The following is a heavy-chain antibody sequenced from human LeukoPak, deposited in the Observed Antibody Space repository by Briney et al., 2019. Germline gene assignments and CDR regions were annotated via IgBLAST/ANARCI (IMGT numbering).Heavy chain of an antibody. CDR3: ARSRYYDGSGVFDY. V-gene: IGHV3-30*04. Sequence: PGRSLRLSCAASGFTFSSYAMYWVRQAPGKGLEWVAVISYDGSNKYYADSVKGRFTISRDNSKNTLNLQMNSLRAEDTAVYYCARSRYYDGSGVFDYWGQGTLVTVSS. D-gene: IGHD3-22*01. CDR2: ISYDGSNK. J-gene: IGHJ4*02. CDR1: GFTFSSYA.